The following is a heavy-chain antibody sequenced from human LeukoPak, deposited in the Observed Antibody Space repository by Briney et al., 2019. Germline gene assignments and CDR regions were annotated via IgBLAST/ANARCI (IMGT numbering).Heavy chain of an antibody. J-gene: IGHJ4*02. CDR1: GFTFSSYA. CDR3: AKDKRFLEWLPRSGFDH. V-gene: IGHV3-23*01. CDR2: ISASGGGT. Sequence: PGGSLRLSCAASGFTFSSYAMSWVRQAPGKGLEWVSAISASGGGTNYADSVKGRFTISRDNSKNTLHLQMNSLRAEDTAVYYCAKDKRFLEWLPRSGFDHWGQGTLVTVSS. D-gene: IGHD3-3*01.